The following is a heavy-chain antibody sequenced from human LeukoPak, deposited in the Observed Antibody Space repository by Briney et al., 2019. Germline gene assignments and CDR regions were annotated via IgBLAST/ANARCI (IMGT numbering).Heavy chain of an antibody. CDR1: GYSISSGYY. CDR2: IYPTGST. Sequence: SETLSLTCTVSGYSISSGYYWGWIRQPPGKGLEWIGNIYPTGSTYYNPSLKSRVTISVDTSKNQFSLKVSSVNAADTVVYYCARAYSSSWYWNWFDPWGQGTLVTVSS. J-gene: IGHJ5*02. D-gene: IGHD6-13*01. CDR3: ARAYSSSWYWNWFDP. V-gene: IGHV4-38-2*02.